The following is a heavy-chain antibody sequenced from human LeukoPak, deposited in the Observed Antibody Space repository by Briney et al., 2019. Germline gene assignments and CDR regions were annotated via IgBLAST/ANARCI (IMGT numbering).Heavy chain of an antibody. V-gene: IGHV3-7*01. J-gene: IGHJ6*03. CDR3: ARGIRGNYYYYYMDV. CDR1: GFTFSSYW. D-gene: IGHD2/OR15-2a*01. CDR2: IKQDGSEK. Sequence: PGGSLRLSCAASGFTFSSYWMSWVRQAPGKGLEWVANIKQDGSEKYYVDSVKGRFTISRDNAKNSLYLQMNSLRAEDTAVYYCARGIRGNYYYYYMDVWGKGTTVTVSS.